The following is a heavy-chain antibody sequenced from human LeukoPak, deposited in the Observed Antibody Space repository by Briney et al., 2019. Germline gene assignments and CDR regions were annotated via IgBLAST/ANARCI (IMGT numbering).Heavy chain of an antibody. J-gene: IGHJ4*02. V-gene: IGHV3-48*01. CDR3: ARGHYDYVWGTMYYFDY. CDR1: GFTFSSYN. CDR2: ISSSSRTK. D-gene: IGHD3-16*01. Sequence: GGSLRLSCAASGFTFSSYNMNWVRQAPGKGLEWVSYISSSSRTKYYADSVKGRFTISRDNAKNSLYLQMNSLRAEDTAVYYCARGHYDYVWGTMYYFDYWGQGTLVTVSS.